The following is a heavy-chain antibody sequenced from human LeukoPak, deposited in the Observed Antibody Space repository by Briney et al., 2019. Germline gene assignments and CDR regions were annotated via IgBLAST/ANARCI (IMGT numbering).Heavy chain of an antibody. J-gene: IGHJ3*02. Sequence: KPSETLSLTCTVPGGSISSYYWSWIRQPPGKGLEWIGYIYYSGSTNYNPSLKSRVTISVDTSKNQFTLKLSSVTAADTAVYYCARVEDGYNYGNDAFDIWGQGTMVTVSS. CDR2: IYYSGST. CDR3: ARVEDGYNYGNDAFDI. CDR1: GGSISSYY. D-gene: IGHD5-24*01. V-gene: IGHV4-59*01.